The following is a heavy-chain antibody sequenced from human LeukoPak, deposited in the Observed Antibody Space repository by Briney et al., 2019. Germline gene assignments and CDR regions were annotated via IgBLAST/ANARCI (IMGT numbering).Heavy chain of an antibody. V-gene: IGHV3-13*01. CDR3: ASSNEFYYDTSTYVDY. CDR1: GFTFSTYD. J-gene: IGHJ4*02. CDR2: IGTAADA. Sequence: GGSLRLSCAASGFTFSTYDMHWVRLPTGKGLEWVSSIGTAADAYYADSVKGRFTISRDNSRNTLYLQMNSLKPEDTAVYYCASSNEFYYDTSTYVDYWGQGTLVTVSS. D-gene: IGHD3-22*01.